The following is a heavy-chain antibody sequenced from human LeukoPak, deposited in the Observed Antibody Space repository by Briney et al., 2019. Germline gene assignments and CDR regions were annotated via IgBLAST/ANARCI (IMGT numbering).Heavy chain of an antibody. CDR1: GFTFSSYS. V-gene: IGHV3-21*01. Sequence: GGSLRLSCAASGFTFSSYSMNWVRQAPGKGLEWVLSISSSSSYIYYADSVKGRFTISRDNAKNSLYLQMNSLRAEDTAVYYCARDPGWEQWQNWFDPWGQGTLVTVSS. CDR3: ARDPGWEQWQNWFDP. J-gene: IGHJ5*02. CDR2: ISSSSSYI. D-gene: IGHD6-19*01.